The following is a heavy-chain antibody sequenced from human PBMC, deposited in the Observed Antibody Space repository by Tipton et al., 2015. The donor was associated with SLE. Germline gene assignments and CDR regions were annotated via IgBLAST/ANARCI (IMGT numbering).Heavy chain of an antibody. V-gene: IGHV3-33*08. CDR2: IWYDGNNE. CDR1: GFTFSSYG. D-gene: IGHD4/OR15-4a*01. CDR3: APVLTGYYGMDV. Sequence: SLRLSCAASGFTFSSYGMHWVRQAPGRGPEWVAVIWYDGNNEYYEDSVKGRFTISRDNSKNTLYLQMDSLRAEDTAVYYCAPVLTGYYGMDVWGQGTTVTVSS. J-gene: IGHJ6*02.